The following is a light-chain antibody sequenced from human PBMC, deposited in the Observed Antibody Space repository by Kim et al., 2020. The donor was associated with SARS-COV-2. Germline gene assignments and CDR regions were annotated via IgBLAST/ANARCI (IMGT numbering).Light chain of an antibody. J-gene: IGKJ1*01. CDR3: LQYGSSWT. Sequence: LSPEERATLSCRASQSVSRNYVAWYQQKLGQAPRLLIHGASSRATGIPLRFTGSGSGTDFTLTITRLEPEDFAVYYCLQYGSSWTFGQGTKVDIK. V-gene: IGKV3-20*01. CDR2: GAS. CDR1: QSVSRNY.